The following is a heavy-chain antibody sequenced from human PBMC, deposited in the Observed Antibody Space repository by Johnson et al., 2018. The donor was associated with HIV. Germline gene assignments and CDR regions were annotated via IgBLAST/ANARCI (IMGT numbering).Heavy chain of an antibody. V-gene: IGHV3-66*01. CDR2: IYSGGSI. CDR1: GFTVSSNY. Sequence: VQLVESGGGLVQSGGSLRLSCAASGFTVSSNYMSWVRQAPGKGLEWVSVIYSGGSIGYADSVKGRFTISRDNAKNSLYLQMNSLRAEDTALYYCARDREVGARSGAFDIWGKGTMVTVSS. D-gene: IGHD1-26*01. J-gene: IGHJ3*02. CDR3: ARDREVGARSGAFDI.